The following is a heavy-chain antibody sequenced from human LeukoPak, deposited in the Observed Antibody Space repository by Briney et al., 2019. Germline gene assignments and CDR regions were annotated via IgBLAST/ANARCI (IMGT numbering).Heavy chain of an antibody. CDR2: IKSKTDGGTT. V-gene: IGHV3-15*01. J-gene: IGHJ5*02. CDR1: GFTFSNAW. Sequence: PGGSLRLSCAASGFTFSNAWMSWVRQTPRKRLDWVGRIKSKTDGGTTDYAAPVKGRFTISRDDSKNTLYLQMNSLKTEDTAVYYCTTDDSSGWYRWFDPWGQGTLVTVSS. D-gene: IGHD6-19*01. CDR3: TTDDSSGWYRWFDP.